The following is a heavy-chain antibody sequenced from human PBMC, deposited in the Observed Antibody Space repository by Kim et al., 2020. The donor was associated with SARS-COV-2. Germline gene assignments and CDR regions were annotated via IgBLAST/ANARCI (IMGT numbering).Heavy chain of an antibody. D-gene: IGHD6-25*01. CDR1: GGSFSGYY. CDR3: ARGAPVAATSHNYMDV. V-gene: IGHV4-34*01. Sequence: SETLSLTCAVYGGSFSGYYWSWIRQPPGKGLEWIGEINHSGSTNSNPSLKSRVTISVDTSKNQFSLKLSSVTAADTAVYYCARGAPVAATSHNYMDVWGKGTTVTVSS. J-gene: IGHJ6*03. CDR2: INHSGST.